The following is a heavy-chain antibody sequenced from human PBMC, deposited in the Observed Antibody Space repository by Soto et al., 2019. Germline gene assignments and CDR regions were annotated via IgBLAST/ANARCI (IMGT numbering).Heavy chain of an antibody. Sequence: GASLKISCKGSDYSFNTYWIAWVRQMPGKGLEWMGIIYPGDSDTRYSPSFQGQVTISADKSISTAYLQWSSLKASDTAMYYCARQEGSSWSSWFDPWGQGTLVTVSS. J-gene: IGHJ5*02. CDR3: ARQEGSSWSSWFDP. CDR1: DYSFNTYW. V-gene: IGHV5-51*01. D-gene: IGHD6-6*01. CDR2: IYPGDSDT.